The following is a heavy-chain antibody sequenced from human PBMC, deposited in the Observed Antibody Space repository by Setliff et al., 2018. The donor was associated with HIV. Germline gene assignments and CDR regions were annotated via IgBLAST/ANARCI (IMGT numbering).Heavy chain of an antibody. D-gene: IGHD6-19*01. CDR2: INPSGGTT. Sequence: ASVKVSCKASGYSFTSYYVHWVRQAPGQGLEWMGIINPSGGTTSYAQKFQGRVTMTRKTSTSTAYMELSSLRSDDTAVYYCARDSKIAVAGGDYYYMDVWGKGTTVTVSS. CDR1: GYSFTSYY. CDR3: ARDSKIAVAGGDYYYMDV. J-gene: IGHJ6*03. V-gene: IGHV1-46*01.